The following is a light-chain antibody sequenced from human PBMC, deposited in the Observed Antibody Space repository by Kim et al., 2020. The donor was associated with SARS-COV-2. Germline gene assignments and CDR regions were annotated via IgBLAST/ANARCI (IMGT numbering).Light chain of an antibody. CDR2: AAS. CDR1: QDISNY. J-gene: IGKJ1*01. Sequence: DIQMTQSPYSLSASVGDRVTITCRASQDISNYLAWFQLKPGKAPKLLIYAASALQPGVPSRFSGSGSGTDFTLTVTSLQPEDIATYYCQKYDSAPWTFGQGTKVDIK. V-gene: IGKV1-27*01. CDR3: QKYDSAPWT.